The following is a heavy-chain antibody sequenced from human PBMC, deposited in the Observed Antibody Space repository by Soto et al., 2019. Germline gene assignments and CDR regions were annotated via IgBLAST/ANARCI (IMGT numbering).Heavy chain of an antibody. Sequence: QVQLVESGGGVVQPGRSLRLSCAAAGFTFINYGMHWVRQAPGMGLEWVAVISHDGRNKFYADSVQGRITISRDNSKNMMYLEMNSLRTEATSVSQWAKRGDGPAILGSDHYGLDVWGQGTTVTVSS. CDR3: AKRGDGPAILGSDHYGLDV. V-gene: IGHV3-30*18. D-gene: IGHD2-21*01. J-gene: IGHJ6*02. CDR1: GFTFINYG. CDR2: ISHDGRNK.